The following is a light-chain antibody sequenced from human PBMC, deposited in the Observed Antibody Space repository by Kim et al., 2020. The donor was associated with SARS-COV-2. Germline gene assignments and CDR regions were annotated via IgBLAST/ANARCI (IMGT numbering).Light chain of an antibody. CDR2: AAS. CDR3: QEGYSTPFA. CDR1: QSISSY. J-gene: IGKJ4*01. Sequence: DIQMTQSPSSLSASVGDRVTITCRASQSISSYLNWYQQKPGKAPKLLIYAASSLQSGVPSRFSGSGSGTDFTPTISSLQPEDFATYYCQEGYSTPFAFGGGTKVDIK. V-gene: IGKV1-39*01.